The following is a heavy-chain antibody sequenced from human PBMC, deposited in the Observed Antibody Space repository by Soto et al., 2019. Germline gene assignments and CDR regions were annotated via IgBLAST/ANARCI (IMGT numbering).Heavy chain of an antibody. D-gene: IGHD6-13*01. CDR2: ITGSGGST. J-gene: IGHJ6*02. Sequence: GGSLRLSCAVSGFTFSSHAMSWVRQAPGKGLECVSGITGSGGSTYYADSVKGRFTISRDKSKNTLYLQMNSLRAEDTAVYYCAKVGEQQLVLSYYYGMDVWGQGTTVTVSS. CDR1: GFTFSSHA. CDR3: AKVGEQQLVLSYYYGMDV. V-gene: IGHV3-23*01.